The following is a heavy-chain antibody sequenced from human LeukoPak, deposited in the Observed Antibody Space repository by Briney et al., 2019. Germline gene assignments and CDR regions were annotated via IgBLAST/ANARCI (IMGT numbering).Heavy chain of an antibody. CDR2: ISASGGT. D-gene: IGHD6-19*01. J-gene: IGHJ5*02. CDR3: ARSPHNSAWYEKWFDP. CDR1: GGSINTYY. V-gene: IGHV4-4*08. Sequence: SETLSLTCTVSGGSINTYYWSWIRQSPGKGLEWIADISASGGTNYNPSLESRVTVSIDSSKNQFSLKLSSVTAADTAVFYCARSPHNSAWYEKWFDPWGQGTLVTVSS.